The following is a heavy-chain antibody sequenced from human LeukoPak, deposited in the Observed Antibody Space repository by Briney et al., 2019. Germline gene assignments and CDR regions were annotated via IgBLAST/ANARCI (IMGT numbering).Heavy chain of an antibody. J-gene: IGHJ3*02. Sequence: ASVKVSCKASGYTFTGYYMHWVRQAPGQGLEWMGWINPNSGGTNYAQKSQGRVTMTRDTSISTAYMELSRLRSDDTAVYYCARRYSSHHDAFDIWGQGTMVTVSS. CDR3: ARRYSSHHDAFDI. D-gene: IGHD3-9*01. CDR1: GYTFTGYY. CDR2: INPNSGGT. V-gene: IGHV1-2*02.